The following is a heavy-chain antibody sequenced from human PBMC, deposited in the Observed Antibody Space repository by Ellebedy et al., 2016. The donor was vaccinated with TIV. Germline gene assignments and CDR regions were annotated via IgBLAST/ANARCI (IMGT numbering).Heavy chain of an antibody. J-gene: IGHJ4*02. CDR1: GYTFTGYY. CDR2: INPNSGGT. CDR3: ARDTGRIAAAGLDF. Sequence: ASVKVSCKASGYTFTGYYMHWVRQAPGQGLEWMGWINPNSGGTNYAQKFQGRVTMTRDTSTSTVYMELTSLRSEDTAMYYCARDTGRIAAAGLDFWGQGTLVTVS. D-gene: IGHD6-25*01. V-gene: IGHV1-2*02.